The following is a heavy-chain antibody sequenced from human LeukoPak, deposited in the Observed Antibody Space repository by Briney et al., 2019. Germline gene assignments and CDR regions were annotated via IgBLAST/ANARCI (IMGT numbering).Heavy chain of an antibody. J-gene: IGHJ5*02. Sequence: ASVKVSCKASGYTFTGYYMHWVRQAPGQGLEWMGWINPNSGGTNYAQKFQGRVTMTRDTSISTAYMELSRLRSDDTAVYYCARPSSPRDYVSGWFDPWGQGTLVTVSS. CDR3: ARPSSPRDYVSGWFDP. CDR2: INPNSGGT. V-gene: IGHV1-2*02. CDR1: GYTFTGYY. D-gene: IGHD3-16*01.